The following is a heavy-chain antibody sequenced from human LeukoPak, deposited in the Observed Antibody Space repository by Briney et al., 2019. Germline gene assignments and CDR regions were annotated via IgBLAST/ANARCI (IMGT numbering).Heavy chain of an antibody. D-gene: IGHD3-22*01. J-gene: IGHJ3*02. Sequence: SETLSPTCTVSGGSISSYHWSWIRQPPGKGLEWIGYIETSGSTNYNPSLKSRVTISVDTSKNQFSLKLSSVTAADTAVYFCARGPYSYGSSGAFDIWGQGTMVTVSS. CDR2: IETSGST. V-gene: IGHV4-4*08. CDR1: GGSISSYH. CDR3: ARGPYSYGSSGAFDI.